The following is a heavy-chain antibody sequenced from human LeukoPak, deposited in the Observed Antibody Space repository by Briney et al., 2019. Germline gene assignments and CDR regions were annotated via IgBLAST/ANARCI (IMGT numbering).Heavy chain of an antibody. J-gene: IGHJ2*01. CDR1: GYSFTSYW. V-gene: IGHV5-51*01. D-gene: IGHD3-22*01. Sequence: GESLKISCKGSGYSFTSYWIGWVRQMPGKGLEWMGIIYPGDSDTRYSPSFQGQVTISADKSISTAYLQWSSLKASDTAMYYCAKLSYYYDSSGSSPYWYFDLWGRGTLVTVSS. CDR2: IYPGDSDT. CDR3: AKLSYYYDSSGSSPYWYFDL.